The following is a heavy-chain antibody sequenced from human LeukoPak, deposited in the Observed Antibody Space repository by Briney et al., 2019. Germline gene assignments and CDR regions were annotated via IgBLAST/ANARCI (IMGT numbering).Heavy chain of an antibody. D-gene: IGHD3-9*01. J-gene: IGHJ6*02. Sequence: PGGSLRLSCAASGFTFSVFWMSWVRQAPGKGLEWVSYISSSSSTIYYADSVKGRFTISRDNAKNSLYLQMNSLRAEDTAVYYCARDQYDILTGSAYYYYGMDVWGQGTTVTVSS. CDR3: ARDQYDILTGSAYYYYGMDV. CDR2: ISSSSSTI. CDR1: GFTFSVFW. V-gene: IGHV3-48*04.